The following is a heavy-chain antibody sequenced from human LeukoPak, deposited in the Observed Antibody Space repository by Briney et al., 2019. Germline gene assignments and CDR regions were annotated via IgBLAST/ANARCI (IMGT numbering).Heavy chain of an antibody. V-gene: IGHV3-66*01. D-gene: IGHD1-26*01. Sequence: GGSLRLSCAASGFTVSSNYMSWVRQAPGKGLEWVSVIYSGGSTYYADSVKGRFTISRDNSKNTLYLQMNSLRAEDTAVYYCASPSPGARGAFGYWGQGTLVTVSS. J-gene: IGHJ4*02. CDR1: GFTVSSNY. CDR2: IYSGGST. CDR3: ASPSPGARGAFGY.